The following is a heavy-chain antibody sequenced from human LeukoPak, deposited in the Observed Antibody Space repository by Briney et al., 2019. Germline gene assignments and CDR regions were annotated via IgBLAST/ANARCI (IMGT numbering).Heavy chain of an antibody. D-gene: IGHD5-12*01. J-gene: IGHJ4*02. CDR2: IYYTGST. V-gene: IGHV4-59*01. Sequence: SETLSLTCTVSGGSISGYYWSWIRQPPGKGLEWIGYIYYTGSTNYNPSLKSRVTISLDTSKNQFSLKLSSVTAADTAVYYCARVSAVATSFDYWGQGTLVTVSS. CDR1: GGSISGYY. CDR3: ARVSAVATSFDY.